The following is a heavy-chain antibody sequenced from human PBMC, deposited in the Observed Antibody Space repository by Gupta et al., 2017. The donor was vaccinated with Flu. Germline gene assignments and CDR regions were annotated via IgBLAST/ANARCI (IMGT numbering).Heavy chain of an antibody. CDR1: GFTFSSYW. V-gene: IGHV3-7*04. D-gene: IGHD3-22*01. Sequence: EVQLVESGGGLVQPGGSLRLSCAASGFTFSSYWMSWVRQAPGKGLEWVANIKQDGSEKYYVDSVKGRFTISRDNAKNSLYLQMNSLRAEDTAVYYCARDDPEQYYYDSSGYQLYYYYGMDVWGQGTTVTVSS. J-gene: IGHJ6*02. CDR3: ARDDPEQYYYDSSGYQLYYYYGMDV. CDR2: IKQDGSEK.